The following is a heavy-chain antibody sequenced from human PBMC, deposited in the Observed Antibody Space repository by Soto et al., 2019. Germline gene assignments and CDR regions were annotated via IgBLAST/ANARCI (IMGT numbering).Heavy chain of an antibody. V-gene: IGHV3-30*04. Sequence: GGSLRLSCAASGFTFSSYAMHWVRQAPGKGLEWVAVITYDGSNKYYADSVKGRFTISRDNSKNTLFLQMNSLRAEDTAVYYCARVQIPLTQCVGATFDYWGQGTLVTVSS. CDR1: GFTFSSYA. CDR3: ARVQIPLTQCVGATFDY. CDR2: ITYDGSNK. J-gene: IGHJ4*02. D-gene: IGHD1-26*01.